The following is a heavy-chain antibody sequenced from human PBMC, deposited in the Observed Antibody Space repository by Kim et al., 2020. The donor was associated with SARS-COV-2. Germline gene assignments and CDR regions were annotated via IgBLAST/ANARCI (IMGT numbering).Heavy chain of an antibody. Sequence: ASVKVSCKVSGYTLTELSMHWVRQAPGKGLEWMGGFDPEDGETLNAQKFQGRVTMTEDTSTDTAYMDLSSLRSEDTAVYYCATLDSSGYYKEYYVDYWGQGTLVTVSS. J-gene: IGHJ4*02. D-gene: IGHD3-22*01. CDR3: ATLDSSGYYKEYYVDY. CDR1: GYTLTELS. CDR2: FDPEDGET. V-gene: IGHV1-24*01.